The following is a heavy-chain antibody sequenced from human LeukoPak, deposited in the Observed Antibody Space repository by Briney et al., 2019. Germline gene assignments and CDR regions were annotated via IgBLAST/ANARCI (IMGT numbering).Heavy chain of an antibody. Sequence: ASVKVSCKASGYTFTGYYMHWVRQAPGQGLEWMGWVNPNSGRTNYAQEFQGRVTMTRDTSISTAYMELSRLTSDDTAVYYCARYDDSDYWGQGTLVTVSS. V-gene: IGHV1-2*02. D-gene: IGHD3-3*01. CDR1: GYTFTGYY. CDR3: ARYDDSDY. J-gene: IGHJ4*02. CDR2: VNPNSGRT.